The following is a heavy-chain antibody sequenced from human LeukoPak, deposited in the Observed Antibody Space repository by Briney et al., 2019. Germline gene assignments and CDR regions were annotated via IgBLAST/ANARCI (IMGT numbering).Heavy chain of an antibody. Sequence: GGSLRLSCAASGFTFSSYWMHWARQAPGKGLVWVSRINSDGSSTSYADSVKGRFTISRDNAKNTLYLQMNSLRAEDTAVYYCARDLLGDSSGWYPWFDPWGQGTLVTVSS. CDR3: ARDLLGDSSGWYPWFDP. D-gene: IGHD6-19*01. V-gene: IGHV3-74*01. J-gene: IGHJ5*02. CDR1: GFTFSSYW. CDR2: INSDGSST.